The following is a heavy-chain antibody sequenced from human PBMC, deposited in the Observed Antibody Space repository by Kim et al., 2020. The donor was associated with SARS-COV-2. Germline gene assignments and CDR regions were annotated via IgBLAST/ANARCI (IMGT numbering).Heavy chain of an antibody. J-gene: IGHJ4*02. CDR2: ISMKATTI. V-gene: IGHV3-48*03. CDR1: GFTFSIYE. Sequence: GGSLRLSCAASGFTFSIYEMNWVRQAPGRGLEWIAYISMKATTIYYADSVRGRFTISRDNANQSLFLQMNSLRAEDSAVYFCARFPYATTHYGGYWGPGVLVTVSS. D-gene: IGHD4-17*01. CDR3: ARFPYATTHYGGY.